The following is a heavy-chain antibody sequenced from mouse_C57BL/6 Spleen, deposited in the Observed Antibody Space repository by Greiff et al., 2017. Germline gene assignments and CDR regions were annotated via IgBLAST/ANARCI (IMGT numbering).Heavy chain of an antibody. CDR1: GYTFTSYW. V-gene: IGHV1-55*01. CDR3: ANFDY. CDR2: IYPGSGST. J-gene: IGHJ2*01. Sequence: VQRVESGAELVKPGASVKMSCKASGYTFTSYWITWVKQRPGQGLEWIGDIYPGSGSTNYNEKFKSKATLTVDTSSSTAYMQLSSLTSDDSAVYYCANFDYWGQGTTLTVSS.